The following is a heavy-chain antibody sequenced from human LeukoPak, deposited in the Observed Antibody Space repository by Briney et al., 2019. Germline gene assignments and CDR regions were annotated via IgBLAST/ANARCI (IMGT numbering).Heavy chain of an antibody. CDR1: GFTFSSYG. D-gene: IGHD3-22*01. CDR3: ARAHYYDSRFDY. J-gene: IGHJ4*02. Sequence: PGGSLRLSCAASGFTFSSYGMSWVRQAPGKGLEWVSYISSSGSTIYYADSVKGRFTISRDNAKNSLYLQMNSLRAEDTAVYYCARAHYYDSRFDYWGQGTLVTVSS. V-gene: IGHV3-48*04. CDR2: ISSSGSTI.